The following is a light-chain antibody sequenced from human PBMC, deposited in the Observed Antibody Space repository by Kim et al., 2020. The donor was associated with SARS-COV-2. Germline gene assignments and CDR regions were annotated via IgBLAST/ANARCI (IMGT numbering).Light chain of an antibody. CDR2: YDS. V-gene: IGLV3-21*04. CDR3: QVWDSSSHRHV. Sequence: LTQPPSVSVAPGKTARITCGGNNIGSKSVHWYQQKPGQAPVLVIYYDSDRPSGIPERFSGSNSGNTATLTISRVEAGDEADYYCQVWDSSSHRHVFG. CDR1: NIGSKS. J-gene: IGLJ2*01.